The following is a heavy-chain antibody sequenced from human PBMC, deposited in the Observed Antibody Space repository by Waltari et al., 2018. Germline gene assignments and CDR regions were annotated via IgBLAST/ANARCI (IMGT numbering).Heavy chain of an antibody. CDR3: AKARKSFWFDS. J-gene: IGHJ5*01. CDR2: MNPNSGDT. Sequence: QVLLVQSGAEVMKPGASVKVSCKASGYTFTNYDIYWVRQAAGQGLEWMGWMNPNSGDTHYDQKFQGSVTFTRDTSTSRAFIEMSNLRADDTAVYYCAKARKSFWFDSWGRGTLVAVSS. V-gene: IGHV1-8*01. CDR1: GYTFTNYD.